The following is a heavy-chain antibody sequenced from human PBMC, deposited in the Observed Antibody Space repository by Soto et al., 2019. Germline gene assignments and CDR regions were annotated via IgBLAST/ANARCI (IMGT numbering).Heavy chain of an antibody. CDR1: GFTFSSFA. V-gene: IGHV3-23*01. Sequence: GGSLRLSCAASGFTFSSFALSWVRQAPGKGLEWVSAISGSGDDTDYADSVKGRFTTSRDNSKNTLYLQMNSLRAEDTAVYYCAGPGYSSQDYWGQGALVTVSS. CDR2: ISGSGDDT. D-gene: IGHD5-18*01. J-gene: IGHJ4*02. CDR3: AGPGYSSQDY.